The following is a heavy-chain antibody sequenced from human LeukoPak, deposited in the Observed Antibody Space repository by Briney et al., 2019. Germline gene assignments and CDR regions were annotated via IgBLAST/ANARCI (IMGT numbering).Heavy chain of an antibody. Sequence: SETLSLTCTVSGYSISSGYYWGWIRQPPGKGLEWIGSIYHSGSTYYNPSLKSRVTISVDTSKNQFSLKLSSVTAADTAVYYCAQVTTVRGGPHYFDYWGQGTLVTVSS. V-gene: IGHV4-38-2*02. CDR1: GYSISSGYY. CDR2: IYHSGST. CDR3: AQVTTVRGGPHYFDY. J-gene: IGHJ4*02. D-gene: IGHD3-10*01.